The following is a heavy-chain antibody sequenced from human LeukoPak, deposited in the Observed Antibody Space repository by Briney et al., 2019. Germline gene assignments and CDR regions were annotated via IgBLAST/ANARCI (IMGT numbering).Heavy chain of an antibody. CDR2: IYYSGST. J-gene: IGHJ4*02. Sequence: PSETLSLTCTVSGVSISSYYWSWIRQPPGKGLEWIGYIYYSGSTIYNPSLKSRVTISVDTSKNQFSLNLISVTAADTAVYYCVRAYDYWGQGTLVTVSS. CDR3: VRAYDY. CDR1: GVSISSYY. V-gene: IGHV4-59*12.